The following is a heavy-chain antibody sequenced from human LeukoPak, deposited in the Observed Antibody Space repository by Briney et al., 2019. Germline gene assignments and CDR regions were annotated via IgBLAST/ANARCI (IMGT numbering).Heavy chain of an antibody. J-gene: IGHJ4*02. Sequence: GGSLRLSCAASGFTFSSYAMSWVRQAPGKGLEWVSAISGSGGSTYYADSVKGRFTISRDNSRNTLYLQMNSLRAEDTAVYYCAISDCSAIFCYVLDFWGQGTLVTVSS. D-gene: IGHD2-15*01. CDR1: GFTFSSYA. CDR2: ISGSGGST. V-gene: IGHV3-23*01. CDR3: AISDCSAIFCYVLDF.